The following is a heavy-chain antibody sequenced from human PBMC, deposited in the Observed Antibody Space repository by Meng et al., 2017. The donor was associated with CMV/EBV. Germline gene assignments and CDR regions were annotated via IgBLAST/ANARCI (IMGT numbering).Heavy chain of an antibody. Sequence: GGSLRLSCAASGFTFSSYWMSWVRQAPGKGLEWVANIKQDGSEKYYVDSVKGRFTISSDNAKNSLYLQMNSLRAEDTAVYYCARTRTYNWFDPWGQGTLVTVSS. J-gene: IGHJ5*02. V-gene: IGHV3-7*01. CDR2: IKQDGSEK. CDR3: ARTRTYNWFDP. CDR1: GFTFSSYW.